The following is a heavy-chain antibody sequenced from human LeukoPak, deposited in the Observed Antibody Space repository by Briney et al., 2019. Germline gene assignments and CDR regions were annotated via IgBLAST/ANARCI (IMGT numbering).Heavy chain of an antibody. CDR2: ISSNGGST. Sequence: GGSLRLSCSASGFTFSSYAMHWVRQAPGKGLEYVSAISSNGGSTYYADSVKGRFTNSRDNSKNTLYLQMSSLRAEDTAVYYCVKDFSHTMVRGDVDPWGQGTLVTVSS. D-gene: IGHD3-10*01. J-gene: IGHJ5*02. CDR1: GFTFSSYA. CDR3: VKDFSHTMVRGDVDP. V-gene: IGHV3-64D*06.